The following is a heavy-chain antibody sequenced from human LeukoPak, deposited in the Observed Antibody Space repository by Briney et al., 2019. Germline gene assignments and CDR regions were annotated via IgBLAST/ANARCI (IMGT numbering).Heavy chain of an antibody. D-gene: IGHD5-18*01. CDR3: ARTGGYSYPSDY. V-gene: IGHV1-3*01. Sequence: AASVKVSCKASGYTFTSYAMHWVHQAPGQRLEWMGWINAGNGNTKYSQKFQGRVTITRDTSASTAYMELSSLRSEDTAVYYCARTGGYSYPSDYWGQGTLVTVSS. CDR2: INAGNGNT. CDR1: GYTFTSYA. J-gene: IGHJ4*02.